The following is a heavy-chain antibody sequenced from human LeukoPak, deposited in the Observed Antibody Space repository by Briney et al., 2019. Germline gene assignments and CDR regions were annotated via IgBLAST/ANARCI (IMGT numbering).Heavy chain of an antibody. D-gene: IGHD3-10*01. CDR2: ISYDGSNK. Sequence: GGSLRPSCAASGFTFSSYAMHWVRQAPGKGLEWVAVISYDGSNKYYADSVKGRFTISRDNSKNTLYLQMNSLRAEDTAVYYCARDYYGSGSYYNYYYGMDVWGKGTTVTVSS. CDR1: GFTFSSYA. CDR3: ARDYYGSGSYYNYYYGMDV. V-gene: IGHV3-30*04. J-gene: IGHJ6*04.